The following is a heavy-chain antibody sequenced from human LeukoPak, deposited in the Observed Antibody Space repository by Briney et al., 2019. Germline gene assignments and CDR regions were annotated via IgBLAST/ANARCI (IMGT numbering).Heavy chain of an antibody. Sequence: GGSLRLSCAASGFTFSTFAMSWVRQAPGMGLEWVSALSAGVTHYADSVRGRFSIFAADSENTVYLQMNSLRAEDTAVYYCARAYYDILTGPDYWGQGTLVTVPS. V-gene: IGHV3-23*01. CDR1: GFTFSTFA. CDR2: LSAGVT. D-gene: IGHD3-9*01. J-gene: IGHJ4*02. CDR3: ARAYYDILTGPDY.